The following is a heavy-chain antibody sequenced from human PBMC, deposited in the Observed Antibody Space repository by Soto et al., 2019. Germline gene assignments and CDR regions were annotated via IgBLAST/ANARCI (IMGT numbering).Heavy chain of an antibody. D-gene: IGHD3-3*01. J-gene: IGHJ5*02. CDR3: ARGAVSYDFWSGYYTGNWFDP. CDR2: INHSGST. CDR1: GGSFSGYY. V-gene: IGHV4-34*01. Sequence: PSETLSLTCAVYGGSFSGYYWSWIRQPPGKGLEWFGEINHSGSTNYNPSLKSRVTISVDTSKNQFSLKLSSATAADTAVYYCARGAVSYDFWSGYYTGNWFDPWGQRTLVTVSS.